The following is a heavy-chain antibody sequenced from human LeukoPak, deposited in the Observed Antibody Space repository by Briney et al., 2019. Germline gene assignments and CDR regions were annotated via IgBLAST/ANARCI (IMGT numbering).Heavy chain of an antibody. CDR3: AGLLSLGAFDI. V-gene: IGHV4-39*01. J-gene: IGHJ3*02. D-gene: IGHD3-16*01. Sequence: SETLSLTCTVSGGSISSHNYYYGCIRQPPGKGLEWIGIIHYTGSTYYKPSLQSRVTISVDTSKNQFSLKLTSVTAADTAVYYCAGLLSLGAFDIWGQGTMVTVSS. CDR2: IHYTGST. CDR1: GGSISSHNYY.